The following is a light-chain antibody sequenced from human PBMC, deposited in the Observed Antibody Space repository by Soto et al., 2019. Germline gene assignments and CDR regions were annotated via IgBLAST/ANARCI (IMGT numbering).Light chain of an antibody. Sequence: EVVLTQSPATLSLSPGERATLSCRASQTIGNSFLAWYQQKPGQAPRLLISDASRRATGIPDRFSGSGSGTDFALNISRLEPEDFGVYYCQLYGTSAGFTFGPGPKVDIK. CDR3: QLYGTSAGFT. V-gene: IGKV3-20*01. CDR2: DAS. CDR1: QTIGNSF. J-gene: IGKJ3*01.